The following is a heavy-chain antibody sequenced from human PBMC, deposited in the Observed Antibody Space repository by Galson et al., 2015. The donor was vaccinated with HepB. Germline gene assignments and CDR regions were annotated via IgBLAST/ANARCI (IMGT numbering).Heavy chain of an antibody. V-gene: IGHV4-34*01. CDR2: INPSGST. CDR3: ARGYPGYSSGWYGRPMTSLYYFDY. Sequence: SETLSLTCAVYGGSFSGYYWSWIRQPPGKGLEWIGEINPSGSTNYNPSLKSRVTISVDTSKNQFSLKLSSVTAADTAVYYCARGYPGYSSGWYGRPMTSLYYFDYWGQGTLVTVSS. D-gene: IGHD6-19*01. CDR1: GGSFSGYY. J-gene: IGHJ4*02.